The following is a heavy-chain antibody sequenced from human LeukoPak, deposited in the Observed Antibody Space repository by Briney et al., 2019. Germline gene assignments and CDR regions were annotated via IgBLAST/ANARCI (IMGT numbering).Heavy chain of an antibody. V-gene: IGHV3-9*01. CDR3: TKDSDYMLDY. CDR2: ISYNSGSI. D-gene: IGHD4-11*01. J-gene: IGHJ4*02. Sequence: PGGSLRLSCAASGFTFDDYAMHWVRQAPGKGLEWVSGISYNSGSIAYADSVKGRFTISRDNAKNSLYLQMNSLRAEGTAFYYCTKDSDYMLDYWGQGTLVTVSS. CDR1: GFTFDDYA.